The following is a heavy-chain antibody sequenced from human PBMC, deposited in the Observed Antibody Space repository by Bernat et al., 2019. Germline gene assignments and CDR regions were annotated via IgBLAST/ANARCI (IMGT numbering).Heavy chain of an antibody. J-gene: IGHJ4*02. V-gene: IGHV4-39*01. Sequence: QLQLQDSGPGLVKPSETLSLTCTVSGGSISSNIYYCDWIRQPPGKGLEWIGSIDFGGSTYYNTSLKSRVTISVDTSNNQFSLRRNSVTAADAAVYYYARRGYSDYGLFDYWGQGTLVTVSS. CDR1: GGSISSNIYY. CDR2: IDFGGST. D-gene: IGHD5-12*01. CDR3: ARRGYSDYGLFDY.